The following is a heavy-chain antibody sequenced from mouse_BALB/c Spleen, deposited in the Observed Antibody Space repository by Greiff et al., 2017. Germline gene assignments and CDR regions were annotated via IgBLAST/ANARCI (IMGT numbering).Heavy chain of an antibody. D-gene: IGHD1-1*01. CDR2: ISYSGST. CDR1: GYSITSDYA. V-gene: IGHV3-2*02. J-gene: IGHJ2*01. CDR3: AFDYYGKGFDY. Sequence: EVQGVESGPGLVKPSQSLSLTCTVTGYSITSDYAWNWIRQFPGNKLEWMGYISYSGSTSYNPSLKSRISITRDTSKNQFFLQLNSVTTEDTATYYCAFDYYGKGFDYWGQGTTLTVSS.